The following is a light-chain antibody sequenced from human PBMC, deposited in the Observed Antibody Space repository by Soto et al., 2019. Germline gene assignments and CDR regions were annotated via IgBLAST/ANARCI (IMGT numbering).Light chain of an antibody. J-gene: IGKJ1*01. CDR3: HEYNTWPWM. V-gene: IGKV3-15*01. Sequence: ETVLTQSPATLSVSPGETATLSCTTSQGLNRNLAWYQQKLGQAPRVLIYGASTRAAGIPARFSGSGSGTQFILTISSLQSEDFAVYYCHEYNTWPWMFGQGTKVEIK. CDR1: QGLNRN. CDR2: GAS.